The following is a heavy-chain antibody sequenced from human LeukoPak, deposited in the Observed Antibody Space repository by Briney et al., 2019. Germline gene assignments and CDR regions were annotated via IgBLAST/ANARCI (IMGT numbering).Heavy chain of an antibody. J-gene: IGHJ4*02. V-gene: IGHV3-7*01. CDR3: ARDLSYDSSGYLDY. Sequence: PGGSLRLSCAASGFTFSSYWMSWVRQAPGKGLEWVANIKQDGSEKYYVDSVKGRFTICRDNAKNSLYLQMNSLRAEDTAVYYCARDLSYDSSGYLDYWGQGTLVTVSS. CDR1: GFTFSSYW. CDR2: IKQDGSEK. D-gene: IGHD3-22*01.